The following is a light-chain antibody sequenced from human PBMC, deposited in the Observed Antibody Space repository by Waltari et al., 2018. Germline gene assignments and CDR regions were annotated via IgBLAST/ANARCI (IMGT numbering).Light chain of an antibody. V-gene: IGKV1-5*01. CDR1: HTINNY. J-gene: IGKJ4*01. CDR2: DAS. CDR3: QQYDFYSLT. Sequence: DIQMTQSPSTLSASEGDRVTITCRASHTINNYFAWYQQKPEKAPKLVIYDASSLASGVPSRLSRSGSGTEFTLTISSLQPDDFATYYCQQYDFYSLTFGGGTRVEIK.